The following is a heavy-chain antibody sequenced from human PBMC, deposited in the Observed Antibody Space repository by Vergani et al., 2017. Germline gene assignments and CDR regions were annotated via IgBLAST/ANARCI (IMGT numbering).Heavy chain of an antibody. V-gene: IGHV3-33*01. CDR3: ATKSCGTPGCQIGYFRE. Sequence: QVQLVESGGGVVQPGRSLRLSCAASGFTFNQYGMHWVRQAPGKGLEWVAVTWYDGNNKQDADSVKGRFTISRDNSKCTLYLQMNSLRTDNTAVYYCATKSCGTPGCQIGYFREWGQGTLVTVSS. J-gene: IGHJ1*01. CDR2: TWYDGNNK. CDR1: GFTFNQYG. D-gene: IGHD1-1*01.